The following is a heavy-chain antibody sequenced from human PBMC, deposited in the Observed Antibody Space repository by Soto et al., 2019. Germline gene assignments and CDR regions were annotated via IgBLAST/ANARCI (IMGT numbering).Heavy chain of an antibody. D-gene: IGHD3-16*01. Sequence: SETLSLTCTVSCGSVSSGDYYWSWIRQAPGKGLEWIVYIYYSGNTNYNPSLKSPVIILVDTSKNLFSLKLTSVTPADTAVYYCARIPVDTSMIYWLEPWGQGTLVTV. J-gene: IGHJ5*02. CDR2: IYYSGNT. CDR3: ARIPVDTSMIYWLEP. V-gene: IGHV4-61*08. CDR1: CGSVSSGDYY.